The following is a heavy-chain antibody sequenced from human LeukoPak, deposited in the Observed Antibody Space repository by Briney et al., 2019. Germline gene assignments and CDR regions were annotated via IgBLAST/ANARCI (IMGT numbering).Heavy chain of an antibody. J-gene: IGHJ4*02. V-gene: IGHV1-18*01. Sequence: ASVKVSCKASGYTFTSYGISWVRQAPGQGLEWMGWISAYNGNTNYAQKLQGRVTMTTDTSTSTAYMELRSLRSDDTAVYYCARDYDFWSGYEGGDYWGQGTLVTVSS. D-gene: IGHD3-3*01. CDR3: ARDYDFWSGYEGGDY. CDR2: ISAYNGNT. CDR1: GYTFTSYG.